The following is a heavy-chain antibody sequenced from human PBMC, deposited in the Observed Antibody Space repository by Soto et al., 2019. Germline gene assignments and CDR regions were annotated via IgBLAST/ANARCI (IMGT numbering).Heavy chain of an antibody. CDR1: GGSISSGNYY. CDR3: ASTAPYSSVTTLLRY. Sequence: QVQLQESGPGLVKPSQTLSLTCTVSGGSISSGNYYWSWIRQPPGKGLEWIGYIYYTGSTYYNPSLKSRVTISVDTSKNQFSLKLSSVTAADTAVYYCASTAPYSSVTTLLRYWGQGTLVTVSS. J-gene: IGHJ4*02. CDR2: IYYTGST. V-gene: IGHV4-30-4*01. D-gene: IGHD4-17*01.